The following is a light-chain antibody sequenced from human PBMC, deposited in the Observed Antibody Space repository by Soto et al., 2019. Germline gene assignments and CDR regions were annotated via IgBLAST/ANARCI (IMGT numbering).Light chain of an antibody. Sequence: QSVLTQSPSASASLGASVKLTCTLSSGHSNYAIAWHQQQPEKGPRFLMKLNSDGSHSKGDGIPDRFSGSSSGAERYLTIPTRQSEDEADYYCQTWVTGIHIFGGGTKLTVL. CDR1: SGHSNYA. V-gene: IGLV4-69*01. CDR2: LNSDGSH. CDR3: QTWVTGIHI. J-gene: IGLJ2*01.